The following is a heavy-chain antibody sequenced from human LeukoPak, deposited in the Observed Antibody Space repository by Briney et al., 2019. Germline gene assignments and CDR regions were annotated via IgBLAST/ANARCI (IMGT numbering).Heavy chain of an antibody. V-gene: IGHV3-21*01. D-gene: IGHD3-10*01. CDR2: ISAGSEYI. J-gene: IGHJ1*01. Sequence: GGSLRLSCEASGFTFSSDNMNWVRQAPGEGLEGVSSISAGSEYIYYADSVKGRFTVSRDNARNSLNLQMNSLRVEDTAVYDCARGSYTISPCYIKAQFFQYWGQSTLVTVST. CDR3: ARGSYTISPCYIKAQFFQY. CDR1: GFTFSSDN.